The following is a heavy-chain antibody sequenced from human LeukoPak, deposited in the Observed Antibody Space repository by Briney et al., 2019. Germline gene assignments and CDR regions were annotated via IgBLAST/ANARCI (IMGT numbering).Heavy chain of an antibody. CDR1: GFTFSDHW. D-gene: IGHD5-24*01. J-gene: IGHJ4*02. Sequence: GGSLRLSCAASGFTFSDHWMSWVRQAPGKGLEWVANIKEDGSEKYYVDSVKGRFTISRDIAKNSLYLQMNSLRAEDTAVYYCARETMATTYWGQGTLVTVSS. V-gene: IGHV3-7*01. CDR2: IKEDGSEK. CDR3: ARETMATTY.